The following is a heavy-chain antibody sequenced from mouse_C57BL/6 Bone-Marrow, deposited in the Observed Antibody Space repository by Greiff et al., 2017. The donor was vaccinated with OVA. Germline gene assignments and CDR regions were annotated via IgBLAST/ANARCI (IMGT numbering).Heavy chain of an antibody. CDR1: GFTFSSYA. J-gene: IGHJ1*03. CDR2: ISSGGDYI. Sequence: EVKLEESGEGLVKPGGSLKLSCAASGFTFSSYAMSWVRQTPEKRLEWVAYISSGGDYIYYADTVKGRFTISRDNARNTLYLQMSSLKSEDTAMYYCTRRTKGYFDVWGTGTTVTVSS. V-gene: IGHV5-9-1*02. CDR3: TRRTKGYFDV.